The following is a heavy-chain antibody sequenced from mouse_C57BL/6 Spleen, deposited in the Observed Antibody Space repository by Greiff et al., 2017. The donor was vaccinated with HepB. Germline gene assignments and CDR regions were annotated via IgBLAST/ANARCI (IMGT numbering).Heavy chain of an antibody. CDR1: GYTFTSYW. Sequence: VQLQQPGAELVRPGSSVKLSCKASGYTFTSYWMHWVKQRPIQGLEWIGNIDPSDSETHYNQKFKDKATLTVDKSSSTAYMQLSSLTSEDSAVYYCARSGYGYDSWFAYWGQGTLVTVSA. CDR3: ARSGYGYDSWFAY. J-gene: IGHJ3*01. V-gene: IGHV1-52*01. D-gene: IGHD2-2*01. CDR2: IDPSDSET.